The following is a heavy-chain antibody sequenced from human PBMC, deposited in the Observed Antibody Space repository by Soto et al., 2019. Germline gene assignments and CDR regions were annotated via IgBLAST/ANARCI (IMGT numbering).Heavy chain of an antibody. CDR2: ITPMFGTA. Sequence: QVQLVQSGAEVKKPGSSVKVSCKASGGTFSRYAISWVRQAPGQGLEWMGGITPMFGTANYAQKFQDRVTITADESTSTVDMELRRLRSEDTAVYYCAQTLGSAVAGPGRFDLWGRGTLVIVSS. CDR1: GGTFSRYA. V-gene: IGHV1-69*12. D-gene: IGHD6-19*01. CDR3: AQTLGSAVAGPGRFDL. J-gene: IGHJ2*01.